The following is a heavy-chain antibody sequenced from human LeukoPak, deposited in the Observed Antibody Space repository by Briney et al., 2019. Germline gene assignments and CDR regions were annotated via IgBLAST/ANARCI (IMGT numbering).Heavy chain of an antibody. J-gene: IGHJ4*02. CDR2: IYYSGST. V-gene: IGHV4-61*01. CDR1: GCSVSSGSYY. Sequence: SETLSLTCTVSGCSVSSGSYYWSWIRQPPGKGLEWIGYIYYSGSTNYNPSLKSRVTISLDTSKNQFSLKLSSVTAADTAVYYCARGSHYYDSSGLDNWGQGTLVTVSS. D-gene: IGHD3-22*01. CDR3: ARGSHYYDSSGLDN.